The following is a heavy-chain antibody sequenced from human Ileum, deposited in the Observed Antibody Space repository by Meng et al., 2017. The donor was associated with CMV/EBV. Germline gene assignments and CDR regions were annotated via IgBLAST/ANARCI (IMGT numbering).Heavy chain of an antibody. CDR1: NFF. CDR3: VREVNSGTSPKPHAVANWFDP. D-gene: IGHD3-10*01. V-gene: IGHV1-46*01. J-gene: IGHJ5*02. Sequence: NFFVHWVRRAPGQGLEWMGIINPLNGATTYAQNFQGRVSMTGDTSTSAVYMDLSSLTSEDTAIYYCVREVNSGTSPKPHAVANWFDPWGQGTLVTVSS. CDR2: INPLNGAT.